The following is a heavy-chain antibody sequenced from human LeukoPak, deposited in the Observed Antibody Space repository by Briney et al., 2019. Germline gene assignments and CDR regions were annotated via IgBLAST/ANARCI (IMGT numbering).Heavy chain of an antibody. CDR2: INPSGGST. J-gene: IGHJ6*03. V-gene: IGHV1-46*01. Sequence: ASVKVSCKASGYTFTSYYMHWVRRAPGQGLEWMGIINPSGGSTSYAQKFQGRVTMTRDMSTSTVYMELSSLRSEDTAVYYCARDLSHRYYYYYMDVWGKGTTVTVSS. CDR3: ARDLSHRYYYYYMDV. D-gene: IGHD3-16*01. CDR1: GYTFTSYY.